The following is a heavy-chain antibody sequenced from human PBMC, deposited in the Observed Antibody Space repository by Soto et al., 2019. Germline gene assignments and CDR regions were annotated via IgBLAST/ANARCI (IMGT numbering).Heavy chain of an antibody. CDR1: GGSFSGYY. J-gene: IGHJ4*02. V-gene: IGHV4-34*01. Sequence: PSETLSLTCAVYGGSFSGYYWSWIRQPPGKGLEWIGEINHSGSTNYNPSLKSRVTISVDTSKNQFSLKLSSVTAADTAVYYCARGMGSSTPPIDYWGQGTLVTVSS. CDR3: ARGMGSSTPPIDY. CDR2: INHSGST. D-gene: IGHD2-2*01.